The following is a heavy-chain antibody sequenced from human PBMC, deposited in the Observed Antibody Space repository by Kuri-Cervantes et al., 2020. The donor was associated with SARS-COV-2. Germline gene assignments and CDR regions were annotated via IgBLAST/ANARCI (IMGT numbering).Heavy chain of an antibody. CDR1: GFTFDDYA. D-gene: IGHD3-10*01. CDR2: ISWNSGSI. CDR3: ARGPHNAFDI. J-gene: IGHJ3*02. Sequence: GGSLRLSCAASGFTFDDYAMHWVRQAPGKGLEWVSGISWNSGSIGYADSVKGRFTISRDNSKNTLYLQMNSLRSEDTAVYYCARGPHNAFDIGGQGTMVTVSS. V-gene: IGHV3-9*01.